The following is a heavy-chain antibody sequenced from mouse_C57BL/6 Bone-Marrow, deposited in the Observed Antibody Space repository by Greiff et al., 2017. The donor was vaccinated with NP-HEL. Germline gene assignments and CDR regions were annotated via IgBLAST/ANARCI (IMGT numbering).Heavy chain of an antibody. CDR2: ISSGGSYT. CDR1: GFPFSSYG. J-gene: IGHJ3*01. V-gene: IGHV5-6*01. D-gene: IGHD1-1*01. CDR3: ARDYYGSSYGFAY. Sequence: EVMLVESGGDLVKPGGSLKLSCAASGFPFSSYGMSWVRQTPDKRLEWVATISSGGSYTYYPDRVNGRFTISRDNAKNTLYLQMSSLKSEDTAMYYCARDYYGSSYGFAYWGQGTLVTVSA.